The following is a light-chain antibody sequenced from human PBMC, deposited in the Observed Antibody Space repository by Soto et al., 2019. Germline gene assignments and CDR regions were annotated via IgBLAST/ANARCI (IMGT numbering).Light chain of an antibody. V-gene: IGLV2-23*01. CDR3: ETWDSNNRV. CDR2: EGS. CDR1: SSDVGSYNL. J-gene: IGLJ3*02. Sequence: QSALTQPASVSGSPGQSITISCTGTSSDVGSYNLVSWYQQHPGKAPKLMIYEGSKRPSGVSNRFSGSKSGNTASLTISGLQAEDEADYYCETWDSNNRVFGGGTKLTVL.